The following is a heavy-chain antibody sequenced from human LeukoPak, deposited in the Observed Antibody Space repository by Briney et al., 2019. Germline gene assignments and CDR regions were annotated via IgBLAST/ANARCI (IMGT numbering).Heavy chain of an antibody. V-gene: IGHV1-46*01. D-gene: IGHD6-13*01. J-gene: IGHJ4*02. Sequence: ASVKVSCKASGYTFTSYYMHWVRQAPGQGLEWMGIINPSGGSTCYAQKFQGRVTMTRDMSTSTVYMELSSLRSEDTAVYYCAREGSIAAAGTPFDYWGQGTLVTVSS. CDR1: GYTFTSYY. CDR3: AREGSIAAAGTPFDY. CDR2: INPSGGST.